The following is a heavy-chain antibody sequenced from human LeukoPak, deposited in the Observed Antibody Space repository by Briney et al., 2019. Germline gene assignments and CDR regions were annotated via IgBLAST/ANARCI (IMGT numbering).Heavy chain of an antibody. CDR3: AKSSGSLTDY. J-gene: IGHJ4*02. Sequence: GGSLRLSCAASGFTFSNFGMHWVRQAPGKGLERVAVISYDGSNKYYADSVKGRFTISRDNSKNTLFLQMISLRSEDTAMYYCAKSSGSLTDYWGRGTLVTVSS. V-gene: IGHV3-30*18. CDR2: ISYDGSNK. D-gene: IGHD3-10*01. CDR1: GFTFSNFG.